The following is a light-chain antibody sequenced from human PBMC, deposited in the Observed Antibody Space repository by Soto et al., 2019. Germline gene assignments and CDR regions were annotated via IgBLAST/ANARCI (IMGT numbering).Light chain of an antibody. CDR2: GNS. CDR1: SSNIGAGYD. J-gene: IGLJ2*01. Sequence: QSVLTQPPSVSGAPGQRVTISCTGSSSNIGAGYDVHWYQQLPGTAPKLLIYGNSNRPSGVPDRFSGSKSGTSASLAITGLQVEDEADYYCQSYDSSLSGSDVVFGGGTKLTVL. CDR3: QSYDSSLSGSDVV. V-gene: IGLV1-40*01.